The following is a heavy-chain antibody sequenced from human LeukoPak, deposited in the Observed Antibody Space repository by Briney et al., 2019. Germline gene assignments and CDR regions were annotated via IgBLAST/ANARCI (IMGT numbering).Heavy chain of an antibody. V-gene: IGHV4-59*08. CDR2: IYYSGST. D-gene: IGHD4-23*01. J-gene: IGHJ5*02. Sequence: PSETLSLTCTVSGGSISSYCWSWIRQPPGKGLEWIGYIYYSGSTNYNPSLKSRVTISVDTSKNQFSLKLSSVTAADTAVYYCARHFADYGGNLRFDPWGQGTLVTVSS. CDR1: GGSISSYC. CDR3: ARHFADYGGNLRFDP.